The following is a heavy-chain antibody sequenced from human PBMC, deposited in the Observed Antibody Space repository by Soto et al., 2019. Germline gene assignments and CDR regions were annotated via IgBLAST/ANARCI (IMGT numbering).Heavy chain of an antibody. V-gene: IGHV5-51*01. CDR3: ARNPYYGGNMYYFDY. Sequence: GESLKIWCRGSGYSFTSYWIGWVRHMPGTGLEWMGIIYPGDSAPRYSPSFEGLVTISADQSSRTAYLQWSSLKDSDNAMYYCARNPYYGGNMYYFDYWGQGTLVTVSS. CDR1: GYSFTSYW. CDR2: IYPGDSAP. J-gene: IGHJ4*02. D-gene: IGHD4-17*01.